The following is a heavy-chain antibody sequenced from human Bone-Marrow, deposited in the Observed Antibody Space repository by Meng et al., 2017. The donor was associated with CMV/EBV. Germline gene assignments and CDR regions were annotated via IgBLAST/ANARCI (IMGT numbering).Heavy chain of an antibody. CDR3: ARGGIPPRYFDY. D-gene: IGHD2-21*01. Sequence: GSLRLSCAVYGGTFSGYYWNWIRQPAGKGLEWIGEINESGNTNYNPSLQSRVTTSVDTSKNQFSLRLTSVTTADTAVYYCARGGIPPRYFDYWGQGALVTVSS. J-gene: IGHJ4*02. V-gene: IGHV4-34*01. CDR1: GGTFSGYY. CDR2: INESGNT.